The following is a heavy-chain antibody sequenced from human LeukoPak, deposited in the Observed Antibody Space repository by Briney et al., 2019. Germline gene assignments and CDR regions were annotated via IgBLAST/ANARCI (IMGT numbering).Heavy chain of an antibody. CDR3: ARDSAYYYDSSAIDY. J-gene: IGHJ4*02. CDR1: GGTFSSYA. V-gene: IGHV1-69*05. D-gene: IGHD3-22*01. Sequence: SVKVSCKASGGTFSSYAISWVRQAPGQGLEWMGRIIPIFGTANYAQKFQGRVTITTDESTSTAYMELSSLRSEDTAVYYCARDSAYYYDSSAIDYWGQGTLVTVSP. CDR2: IIPIFGTA.